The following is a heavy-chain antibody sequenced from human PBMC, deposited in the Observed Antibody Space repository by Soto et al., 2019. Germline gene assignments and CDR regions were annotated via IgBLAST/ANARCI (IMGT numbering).Heavy chain of an antibody. CDR3: ARDLAITIFGVVTPYGMDV. J-gene: IGHJ6*02. V-gene: IGHV3-30-3*01. CDR2: IAYDGSNQ. Sequence: PGGSLRLSCAASGFIFRNYAMHWVRQAPGKGLECLAVIAYDGSNQFYRDSVKGRFTISRDNSKNTLYLHMNSLRAEDTGVYYCARDLAITIFGVVTPYGMDVWGQGTTVTVSS. CDR1: GFIFRNYA. D-gene: IGHD3-3*01.